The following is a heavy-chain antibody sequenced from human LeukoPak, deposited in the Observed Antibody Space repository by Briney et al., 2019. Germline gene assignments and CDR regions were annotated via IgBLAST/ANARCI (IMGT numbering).Heavy chain of an antibody. D-gene: IGHD2/OR15-2a*01. CDR2: INSDGSWT. Sequence: GGSLRLSCAASGNYWMHWVGQAPGKGLVWVSHINSDGSWTSYADSVKGRFTISKDNAKNTVYLQMNSLRAEDTAVYYCVSFYETYWGRGTLVTVSS. CDR1: GNYW. V-gene: IGHV3-74*01. CDR3: VSFYETY. J-gene: IGHJ4*02.